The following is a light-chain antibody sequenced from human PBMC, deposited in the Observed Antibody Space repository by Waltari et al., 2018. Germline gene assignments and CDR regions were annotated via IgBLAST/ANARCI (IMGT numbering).Light chain of an antibody. CDR3: QAWDSSTVV. J-gene: IGLJ2*01. CDR1: NWGDKY. V-gene: IGLV3-1*01. Sequence: SYELTQPPSVSVSPGQTARITCSGDNWGDKYACWYQQKPGQSPVLVIYQDSKRPSGIPERFSGSNSGNTATLTISGTQAMDEADYYCQAWDSSTVVFGGGTKLTVL. CDR2: QDS.